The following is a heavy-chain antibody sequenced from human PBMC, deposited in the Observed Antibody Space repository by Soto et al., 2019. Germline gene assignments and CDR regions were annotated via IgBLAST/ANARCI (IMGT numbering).Heavy chain of an antibody. D-gene: IGHD6-6*01. CDR2: INPSGGNT. V-gene: IGHV1-46*01. J-gene: IGHJ4*02. Sequence: ASVKGSCKASGYTFTTYYMLWVRQAPGQGLEWMGVINPSGGNTVYAQKFQGRVTMTRDTSTSTVYMELSSLRSEDTAVYYCARLHSTSPPYYFDYWGQGTLVTVSS. CDR3: ARLHSTSPPYYFDY. CDR1: GYTFTTYY.